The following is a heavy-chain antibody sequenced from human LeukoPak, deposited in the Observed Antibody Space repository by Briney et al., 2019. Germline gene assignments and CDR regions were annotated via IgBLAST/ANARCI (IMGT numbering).Heavy chain of an antibody. V-gene: IGHV3-23*01. J-gene: IGHJ4*02. Sequence: GGSLRLSCAASGFTFSSYAMSWVRQAPGKGLEWASAISGSGGSTYYADSVKGRFTISRDNSKNTLYLQMNSLRAEDTAVYYSAKDRSKYCSSTSCYWNSYWGQGTLVTVSS. CDR3: AKDRSKYCSSTSCYWNSY. CDR2: ISGSGGST. D-gene: IGHD2-2*01. CDR1: GFTFSSYA.